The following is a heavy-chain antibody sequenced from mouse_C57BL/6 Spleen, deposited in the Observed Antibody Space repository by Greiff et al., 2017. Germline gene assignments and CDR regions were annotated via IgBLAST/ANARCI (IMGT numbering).Heavy chain of an antibody. CDR3: ARGDYDSYYFDY. J-gene: IGHJ2*01. CDR1: GYTFTNYW. CDR2: IYPGGGYT. Sequence: VQLQQSGAELVRPGTSVQMSCKASGYTFTNYWIGWAKQRPGHGLEWIGDIYPGGGYTNYNEKFKGKATLTADKSSSTAYMQFSSLTSEDSAIYYCARGDYDSYYFDYWGQGTTLTVSS. D-gene: IGHD2-4*01. V-gene: IGHV1-63*01.